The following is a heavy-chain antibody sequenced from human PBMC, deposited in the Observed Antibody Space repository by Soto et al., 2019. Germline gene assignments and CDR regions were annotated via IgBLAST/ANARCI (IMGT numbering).Heavy chain of an antibody. Sequence: GASVKVSCKASGYTFTICYTHWVRQAPGQGLEWMGIINPSGGTTNYAQKFQGRVAMTKDTSTSTVYMELSSLRSEDTAVYYCARGEWELNYWGQGTLVTVSS. CDR3: ARGEWELNY. CDR2: INPSGGTT. V-gene: IGHV1-46*03. CDR1: GYTFTICY. D-gene: IGHD1-26*01. J-gene: IGHJ4*02.